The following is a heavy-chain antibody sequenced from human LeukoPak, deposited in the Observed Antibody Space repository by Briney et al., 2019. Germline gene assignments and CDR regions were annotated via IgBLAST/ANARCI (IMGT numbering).Heavy chain of an antibody. Sequence: GGSLRLSCAASGFTVSSNYMSWVRQAPGKGLEWVSVIYSGGSTYYADSVKGRFTISRDNSKNTLYLQMNSLRAEDTAVYYCARDYKPNYYDSSGYFYDYWGQGTLVTVSS. CDR1: GFTVSSNY. V-gene: IGHV3-66*01. J-gene: IGHJ4*02. D-gene: IGHD3-22*01. CDR2: IYSGGST. CDR3: ARDYKPNYYDSSGYFYDY.